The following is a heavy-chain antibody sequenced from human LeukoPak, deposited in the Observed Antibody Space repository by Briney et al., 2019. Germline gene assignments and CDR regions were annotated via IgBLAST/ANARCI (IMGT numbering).Heavy chain of an antibody. D-gene: IGHD1-26*01. CDR3: ARGRGGSYYTYFDY. V-gene: IGHV4-34*01. Sequence: PSETLSLTCAVYGGSFSGYYWSWIRQPPGKGLEWIGEINHSGSTNYNPSLKSRVTISVDTSKNQFSLKLSSVTAADTAVYYCARGRGGSYYTYFDYWGQGTLVTVSS. CDR1: GGSFSGYY. J-gene: IGHJ4*02. CDR2: INHSGST.